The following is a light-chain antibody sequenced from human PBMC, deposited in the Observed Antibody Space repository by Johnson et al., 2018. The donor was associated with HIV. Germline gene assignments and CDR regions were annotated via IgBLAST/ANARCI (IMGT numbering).Light chain of an antibody. CDR1: SSNIGDNY. J-gene: IGLJ1*01. V-gene: IGLV1-51*01. CDR2: DNN. Sequence: QSVLTQPPSVSAAPGQKVTISCSGSSSNIGDNYVSWYQQFPETAPKLLIYDNNKRPSGIPDRFSGSKSGTSATLGITGLQTGDEADYYCGTWDSSLSAGEVFGTGTKVTVL. CDR3: GTWDSSLSAGEV.